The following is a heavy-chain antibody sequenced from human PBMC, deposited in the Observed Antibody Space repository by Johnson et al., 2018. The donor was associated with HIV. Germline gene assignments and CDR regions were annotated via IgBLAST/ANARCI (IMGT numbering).Heavy chain of an antibody. D-gene: IGHD6-19*01. CDR1: GFTFSDYY. Sequence: VQLVESGGGLVKPGGSLRLSCAASGFTFSDYYMSWIRQAPGKGLEWVSYISSSGITIYYADSVKGRFTISRDNAKNSLYLQMNSLRAEDTAVYYCARDGTRLEQWLHGAGAFDIWGQGTMVTVSS. CDR3: ARDGTRLEQWLHGAGAFDI. CDR2: ISSSGITI. J-gene: IGHJ3*02. V-gene: IGHV3-11*04.